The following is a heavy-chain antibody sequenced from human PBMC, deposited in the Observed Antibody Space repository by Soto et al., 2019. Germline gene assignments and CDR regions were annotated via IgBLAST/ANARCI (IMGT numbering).Heavy chain of an antibody. V-gene: IGHV3-49*04. CDR3: TRDRPDCWSGHHPEPRMDY. CDR1: GFTFGDYA. D-gene: IGHD3-3*01. J-gene: IGHJ4*01. CDR2: IRSKAYGGTT. Sequence: SGGSLRLSCTAYGFTFGDYAMSWVRQAPGKGLEWVGLIRSKAYGGTTEYAASVKGRFTISRDDSKSIAYLQMNSLKTEDTAVYYCTRDRPDCWSGHHPEPRMDYWGQGTLVTVSS.